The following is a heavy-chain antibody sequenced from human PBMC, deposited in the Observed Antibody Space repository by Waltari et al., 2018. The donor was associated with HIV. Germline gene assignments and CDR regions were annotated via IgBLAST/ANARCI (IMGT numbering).Heavy chain of an antibody. CDR2: IKSDWSST. D-gene: IGHD5-18*01. CDR3: ARSLGGRWLRSVSGMDV. Sequence: EVQLVESGGDLVQPGGSLRLSCAASGFTFSHYWMHWVRQGPGRGLVLVSRIKSDWSSTSYADSGKGRFTISRDNDKNTVYLQMNRLRAEDTAVYYCARSLGGRWLRSVSGMDVWGQGTTVTVSS. CDR1: GFTFSHYW. J-gene: IGHJ6*02. V-gene: IGHV3-74*01.